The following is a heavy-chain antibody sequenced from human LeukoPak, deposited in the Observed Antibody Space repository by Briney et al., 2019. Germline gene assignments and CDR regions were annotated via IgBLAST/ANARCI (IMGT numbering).Heavy chain of an antibody. Sequence: PGGSLRLSCAASEFTFSNYAVHWVRQAPGKGLQWVAVISYDGNTIHYADSVKGRFTISRDTSKNTLYLQMNSLRTEDTAVYYCARSGGLQKFDYWGQGTLVTVSS. CDR3: ARSGGLQKFDY. V-gene: IGHV3-30-3*01. J-gene: IGHJ4*02. D-gene: IGHD4-11*01. CDR1: EFTFSNYA. CDR2: ISYDGNTI.